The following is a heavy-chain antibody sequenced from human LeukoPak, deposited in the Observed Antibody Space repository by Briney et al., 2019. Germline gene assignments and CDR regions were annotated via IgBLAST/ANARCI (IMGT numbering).Heavy chain of an antibody. V-gene: IGHV4-38-2*02. CDR2: IYHSGST. D-gene: IGHD3-10*01. J-gene: IGHJ5*02. CDR1: GYSISSGYY. CDR3: ARSNYYASEGRFDP. Sequence: SETLSLTCTVSGYSISSGYYWGWIRQPPGKGLEWIGSIYHSGSTYYNPSLKSRVTISVDTSKNQFSLKMTSVTAADTAVYYCARSNYYASEGRFDPWGQGTLVTVSS.